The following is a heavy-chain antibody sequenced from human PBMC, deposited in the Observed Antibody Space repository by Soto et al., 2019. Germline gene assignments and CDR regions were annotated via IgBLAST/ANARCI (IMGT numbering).Heavy chain of an antibody. CDR3: ARLFGFGGMDV. CDR2: IYYSGST. J-gene: IGHJ6*02. D-gene: IGHD3-10*01. Sequence: ASETLSLTCTVSGGSISSGGYYWSWIRQNPGKGLEWIGYIYYSGSTYYNPSLKSRVTISVDTSKNQFSLKLSSVTAADTAVYYCARLFGFGGMDVWGQGTTVTVSS. CDR1: GGSISSGGYY. V-gene: IGHV4-31*03.